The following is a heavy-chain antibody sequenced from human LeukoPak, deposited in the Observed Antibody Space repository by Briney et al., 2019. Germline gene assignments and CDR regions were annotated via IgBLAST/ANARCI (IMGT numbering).Heavy chain of an antibody. CDR3: ARSARRDGYILDHYYMDV. J-gene: IGHJ6*03. CDR2: ISSSGNTI. CDR1: GFTFSDYY. V-gene: IGHV3-11*01. Sequence: PGGSLRLSCAASGFTFSDYYMSWIRQAPGKGLEWVSYISSSGNTIYYADSVKGRFTISRDNAKNSLYLQINSLRAEDTAVYYCARSARRDGYILDHYYMDVWGKGTTVTISS. D-gene: IGHD5-24*01.